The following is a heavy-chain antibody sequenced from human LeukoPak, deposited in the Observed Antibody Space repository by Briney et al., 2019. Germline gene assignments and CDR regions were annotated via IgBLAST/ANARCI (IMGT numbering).Heavy chain of an antibody. J-gene: IGHJ6*02. D-gene: IGHD5-18*01. CDR3: ARGSLYSYGYSYYGMDV. V-gene: IGHV3-21*01. CDR1: GFTLSSYS. Sequence: GGSLRLSCAASGFTLSSYSMNWVRQAPGKGLEWVSSISSSSSYIYYADSVKGRFTISRDNAKNSLYLQMNSLRAEDTAVYYCARGSLYSYGYSYYGMDVWCQGTTVTVSS. CDR2: ISSSSSYI.